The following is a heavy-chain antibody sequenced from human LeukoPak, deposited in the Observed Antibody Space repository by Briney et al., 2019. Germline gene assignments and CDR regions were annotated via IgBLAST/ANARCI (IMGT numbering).Heavy chain of an antibody. CDR1: GGSFSGYY. V-gene: IGHV4-34*01. CDR3: ARGGPIITTYYYDSSGYAPHTPLDY. CDR2: INHSGST. J-gene: IGHJ4*02. Sequence: PSETLSLTCAVYGGSFSGYYWSWIRQPPGKGLEWIGEINHSGSTNYNPSLKSRVTISVDTTTNQFSQKLSSVTAADKAVYYCARGGPIITTYYYDSSGYAPHTPLDYWGQGTLVTVSS. D-gene: IGHD3-22*01.